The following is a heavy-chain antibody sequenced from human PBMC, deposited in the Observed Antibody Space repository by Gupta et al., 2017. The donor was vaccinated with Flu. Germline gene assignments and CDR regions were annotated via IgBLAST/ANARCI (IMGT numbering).Heavy chain of an antibody. J-gene: IGHJ6*02. Sequence: VTLKESGPVLVQHKETLTLTCTVSGLPLSTDRTGLSWIRHPPGKALEWLAHIFSNDEKAYSTSLKSRLTISKDNSKSPVVLTMTNMDPVDTATYYCARMRRGYCYGKTYYYYGMDVWGQGTTVTVSS. D-gene: IGHD5-18*01. CDR1: GLPLSTDRTG. CDR3: ARMRRGYCYGKTYYYYGMDV. CDR2: IFSNDEK. V-gene: IGHV2-26*01.